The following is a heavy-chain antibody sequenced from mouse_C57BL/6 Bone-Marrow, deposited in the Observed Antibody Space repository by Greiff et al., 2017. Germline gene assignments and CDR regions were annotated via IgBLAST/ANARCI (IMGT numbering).Heavy chain of an antibody. V-gene: IGHV3-6*01. CDR3: AREEGWFAY. J-gene: IGHJ3*01. CDR1: GYSITSGYY. CDR2: ISYDGSN. Sequence: DVKLQESGPGLVKPSQSLSLTCSVTGYSITSGYYWNWIRQFPGNKLEWMGYISYDGSNNYNPSLKNRISITRDTSKNQFFLKLNSVTTEDTAAYYCAREEGWFAYWGQGTLVTVSA.